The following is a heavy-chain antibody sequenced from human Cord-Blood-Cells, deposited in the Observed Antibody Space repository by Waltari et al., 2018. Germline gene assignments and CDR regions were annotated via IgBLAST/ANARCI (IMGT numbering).Heavy chain of an antibody. CDR1: GYSISSGYY. V-gene: IGHV4-38-2*02. D-gene: IGHD6-25*01. Sequence: QVQLQESGPGLVKPSETLSLTCAVSGYSISSGYYWGWIRQPPGKGLEWIGSIYHSGSTYYNPSLKSRVTISVDTSKNQFSLKRSSVTAADTAVYYCARDAAEEDYYYYGMDVWGQGTTVTVSS. J-gene: IGHJ6*02. CDR2: IYHSGST. CDR3: ARDAAEEDYYYYGMDV.